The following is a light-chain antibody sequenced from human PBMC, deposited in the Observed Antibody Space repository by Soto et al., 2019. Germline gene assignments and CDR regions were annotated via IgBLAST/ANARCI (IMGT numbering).Light chain of an antibody. V-gene: IGLV2-8*01. CDR3: SSFAGISTV. Sequence: QSALTQPPSASGSPGQSVTISCTGTSSDVGGYNYVSWYQQHPGKAPKLVIYEVSKRPSGVPDRFSGSKSGNTASLTVSGLQAEDEADYYCSSFAGISTVLGTGTKVTVL. J-gene: IGLJ1*01. CDR2: EVS. CDR1: SSDVGGYNY.